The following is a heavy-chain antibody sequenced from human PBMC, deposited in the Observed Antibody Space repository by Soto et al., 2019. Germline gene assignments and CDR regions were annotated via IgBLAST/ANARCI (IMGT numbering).Heavy chain of an antibody. V-gene: IGHV3-53*01. J-gene: IGHJ6*02. CDR1: GFTVSTNY. CDR3: VRKLMEPNYGMDV. D-gene: IGHD1-1*01. CDR2: LYSGGTA. Sequence: PGGSLRLSCAAFGFTVSTNYMSWVRQAPGEGLEWVSVLYSGGTAHYIDSVEGRFTVSRDNSKNTLFLQMNSLRGEDTAVYYCVRKLMEPNYGMDVWGQGTTVTVSS.